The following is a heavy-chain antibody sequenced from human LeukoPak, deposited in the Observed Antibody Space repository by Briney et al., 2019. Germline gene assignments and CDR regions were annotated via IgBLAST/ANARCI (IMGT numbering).Heavy chain of an antibody. V-gene: IGHV4-61*02. CDR2: IYTSGST. D-gene: IGHD3-10*01. CDR1: GGSISSGRYY. J-gene: IGHJ6*03. CDR3: ARSPMVRGVIRVGYYYYMDV. Sequence: PSETLSLTRPVSGGSISSGRYYWGWIRQPAGKGLEWIGRIYTSGSTNYNPSLKSRVTISVDTSKNQFSLKLSSVTAADTAVDYCARSPMVRGVIRVGYYYYMDVWGKGTTVTISS.